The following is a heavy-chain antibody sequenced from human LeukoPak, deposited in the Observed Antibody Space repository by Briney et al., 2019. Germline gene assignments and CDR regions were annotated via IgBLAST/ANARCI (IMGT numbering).Heavy chain of an antibody. CDR1: GGSFSGYY. Sequence: SETLSLTCAVYGGSFSGYYWSWIRQPPGKGLEWIGEINHSGSTNYNPSLKSRVTISLDTSKIQFSLKLSSVIEADTAVYYCARAYAGYASRFDYWGQGILVTVSS. J-gene: IGHJ4*02. CDR2: INHSGST. D-gene: IGHD1-1*01. CDR3: ARAYAGYASRFDY. V-gene: IGHV4-34*01.